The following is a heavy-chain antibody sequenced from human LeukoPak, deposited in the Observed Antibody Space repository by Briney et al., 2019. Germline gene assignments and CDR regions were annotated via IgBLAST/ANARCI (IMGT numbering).Heavy chain of an antibody. V-gene: IGHV1-69*13. CDR2: IIPIFGTA. CDR1: GYTFTSYA. D-gene: IGHD3-3*01. CDR3: ARDPLRIFGVAKGYFDY. Sequence: GASVKVSCKASGYTFTSYAISWVRQAPGQWLEWMGGIIPIFGTANYAQKFQGRVTITADESTSTAYMELSSLRSEDTAVYYCARDPLRIFGVAKGYFDYWGQGTLVTVSS. J-gene: IGHJ4*02.